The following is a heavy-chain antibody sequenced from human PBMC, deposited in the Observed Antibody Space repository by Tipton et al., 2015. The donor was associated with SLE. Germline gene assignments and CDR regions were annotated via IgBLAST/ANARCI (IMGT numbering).Heavy chain of an antibody. V-gene: IGHV4-34*01. Sequence: LRLSCAVYGGSFSGYYWSWIRQPPGKGLEWIGEINHSGSTNYNPSLKSRVTISVDTSKNQFSLKLSSVTAADTAVYYCAREPVSYCYYMDVWGNGTTVTVSS. CDR2: INHSGST. CDR1: GGSFSGYY. J-gene: IGHJ6*03. CDR3: AREPVSYCYYMDV.